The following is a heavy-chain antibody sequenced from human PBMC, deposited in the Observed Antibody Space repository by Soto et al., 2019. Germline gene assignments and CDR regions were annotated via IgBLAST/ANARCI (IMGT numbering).Heavy chain of an antibody. Sequence: PGGSLRLSCAASGVTVSSIYMSWVRQAPGKGLEWVSVIYSGDSTYYADSVKGRFTVSRDDSKNTLDLQMNSLRAEDTAVYYCAKQVSSLFDYWGQGTLVTVSS. CDR1: GVTVSSIY. D-gene: IGHD6-6*01. J-gene: IGHJ4*02. CDR3: AKQVSSLFDY. CDR2: IYSGDST. V-gene: IGHV3-66*04.